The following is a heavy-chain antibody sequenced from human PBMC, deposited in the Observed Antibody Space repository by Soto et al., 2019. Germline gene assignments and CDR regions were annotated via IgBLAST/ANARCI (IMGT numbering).Heavy chain of an antibody. V-gene: IGHV4-38-2*01. CDR2: IYHSGST. D-gene: IGHD1-26*01. Sequence: SETLSLTCAVSGYSISSGYYWGWIRQPPGKGLEWIGSIYHSGSTYYNPSLKSRVTISVDTSKNQFSLKLSSVTAADTAVYYCARDGSYGSGRAFDIWGQGTMVTVS. J-gene: IGHJ3*02. CDR3: ARDGSYGSGRAFDI. CDR1: GYSISSGYY.